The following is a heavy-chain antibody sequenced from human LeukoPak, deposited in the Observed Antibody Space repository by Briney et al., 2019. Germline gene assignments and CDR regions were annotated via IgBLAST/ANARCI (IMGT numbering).Heavy chain of an antibody. CDR1: GFTFSIHG. CDR3: ARDSGWLRYHD. V-gene: IGHV3-23*01. D-gene: IGHD5-12*01. J-gene: IGHJ4*02. Sequence: GGSLRLSCVGSGFTFSIHGMNWVRQAPGKGLEWVSGIGGSSIGHSTHYADSVKGRFTISRDNSKNMVYLQVDSLRAEDTALYYCARDSGWLRYHDWGQGALVTVSS. CDR2: IGGSSIGHST.